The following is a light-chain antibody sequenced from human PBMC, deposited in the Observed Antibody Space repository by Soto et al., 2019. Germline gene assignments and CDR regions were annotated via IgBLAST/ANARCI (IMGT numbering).Light chain of an antibody. CDR3: QQYNTYRA. J-gene: IGKJ1*01. Sequence: CRASESIDSWLAWHQQKPGRAPKLLISKASSLESGVPSRFSGSGFGTEFTLTTISLHPDYFPTYYCQQYNTYRAFAQGTKVDIK. CDR1: ESIDSW. CDR2: KAS. V-gene: IGKV1-5*03.